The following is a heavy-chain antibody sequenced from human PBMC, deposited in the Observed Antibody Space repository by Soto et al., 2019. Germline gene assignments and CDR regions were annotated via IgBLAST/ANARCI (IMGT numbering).Heavy chain of an antibody. D-gene: IGHD5-18*01. J-gene: IGHJ4*02. Sequence: GGSLRLSCAASGFTFSSDGMHWVGQKAGKGLVWVSQMNIDGSATRYTYSVKGRFTISRDNAKNTVYLQMNSLRAEDTAVYYCATLNSFGSAYWGQGTLVTVSS. V-gene: IGHV3-74*01. CDR2: MNIDGSAT. CDR1: GFTFSSDG. CDR3: ATLNSFGSAY.